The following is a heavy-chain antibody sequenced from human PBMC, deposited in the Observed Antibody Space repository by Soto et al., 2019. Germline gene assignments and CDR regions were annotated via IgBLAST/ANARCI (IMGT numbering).Heavy chain of an antibody. CDR1: GFTFTSYA. CDR3: AKDSVLGGWYGRGYFDY. D-gene: IGHD6-19*01. J-gene: IGHJ4*02. CDR2: ISGSGGSA. Sequence: GGSLRLSCAASGFTFTSYAMSWVRQAPGKGLEWVSAISGSGGSAYYADSVKGRFTISRDNFKNTLYLQMNSLRAEDTAIYYCAKDSVLGGWYGRGYFDYWGQGTLVTVSS. V-gene: IGHV3-23*01.